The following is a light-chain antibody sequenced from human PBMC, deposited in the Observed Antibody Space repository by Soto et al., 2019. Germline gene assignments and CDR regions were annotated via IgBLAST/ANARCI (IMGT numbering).Light chain of an antibody. CDR1: NSDVGGYHY. V-gene: IGLV2-8*01. CDR2: DIY. Sequence: QSAVTQPPSASGSPGQSVTISCTGTNSDVGGYHYVSWYQQYPGKAPKLLIYDIYRRPSGVPDRFSGSKSGNTASLTVSGLHADDEADYFCSSYAGGNNLVFGGGTKLTVL. J-gene: IGLJ2*01. CDR3: SSYAGGNNLV.